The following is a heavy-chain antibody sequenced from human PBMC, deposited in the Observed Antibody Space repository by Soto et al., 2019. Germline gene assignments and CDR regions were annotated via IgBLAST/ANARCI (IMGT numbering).Heavy chain of an antibody. CDR2: INAGNGNT. Sequence: GASVKVSCKASGYTFTSYAMHWVRQAPGQRLEWMGWINAGNGNTKYSQKFQGRVTITRDTSASTAYMELSSLRSEDTAVYYCARVGIRFFGAFDIWGQGTMVTVSS. D-gene: IGHD3-3*01. CDR1: GYTFTSYA. J-gene: IGHJ3*02. CDR3: ARVGIRFFGAFDI. V-gene: IGHV1-3*01.